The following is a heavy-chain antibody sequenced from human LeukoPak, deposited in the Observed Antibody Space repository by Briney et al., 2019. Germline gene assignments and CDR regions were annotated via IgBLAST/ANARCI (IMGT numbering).Heavy chain of an antibody. D-gene: IGHD3-10*01. J-gene: IGHJ6*02. CDR2: INAGNGNT. Sequence: ASVKVXCKASGYTFTSYAMHWVRQAPGQRLXWMXWINAGNGNTKYSQKFQGRVTITRDTSASTAYMELSSLRSEDTAVYYCARDGAHYGSGSYYMDYYYGMDVWGQGTTVTVSS. V-gene: IGHV1-3*01. CDR3: ARDGAHYGSGSYYMDYYYGMDV. CDR1: GYTFTSYA.